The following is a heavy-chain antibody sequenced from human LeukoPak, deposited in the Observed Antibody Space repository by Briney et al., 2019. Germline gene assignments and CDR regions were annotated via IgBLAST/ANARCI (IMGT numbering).Heavy chain of an antibody. V-gene: IGHV3-30*04. Sequence: GGSQRLSCAASGFTFSSYSMHWVRQAPGKGLEWVAAMSYDGTNKYYADSVKGRFTISRDNSKSTLYLQMNSLRAEDTAVYYCSRGGSEYSGYDSVYWGQGTLLTVSS. D-gene: IGHD5-12*01. J-gene: IGHJ4*02. CDR1: GFTFSSYS. CDR2: MSYDGTNK. CDR3: SRGGSEYSGYDSVY.